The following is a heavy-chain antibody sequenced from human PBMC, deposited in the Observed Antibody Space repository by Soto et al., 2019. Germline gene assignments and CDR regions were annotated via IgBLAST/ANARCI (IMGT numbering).Heavy chain of an antibody. D-gene: IGHD3-3*01. CDR1: GFTFSSYW. CDR2: INSDGSST. CDR3: ARVSGYDFWSGPHYYYYGMDV. Sequence: TGGSLRLSCAASGFTFSSYWMHWVRQAPGKGLVWVSRINSDGSSTSYADSVKGRFTISRDNAKNTLYLQMNSLRAEDTAVYYCARVSGYDFWSGPHYYYYGMDVWGQGTTVTVSS. V-gene: IGHV3-74*01. J-gene: IGHJ6*02.